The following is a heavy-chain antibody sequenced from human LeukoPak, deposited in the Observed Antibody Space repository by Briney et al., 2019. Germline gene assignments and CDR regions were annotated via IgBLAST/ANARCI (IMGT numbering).Heavy chain of an antibody. CDR1: GYTFTSYD. Sequence: ASVKVSCKASGYTFTSYDINWVRQATGQGLEWMGWMNPNSGNTGYAQKFQGRVTMTRNTSISTAYMELSSLRSEDTAVYYCARVSVFVCAFDIWGQGTMVTVSS. CDR2: MNPNSGNT. D-gene: IGHD3-16*02. V-gene: IGHV1-8*01. J-gene: IGHJ3*02. CDR3: ARVSVFVCAFDI.